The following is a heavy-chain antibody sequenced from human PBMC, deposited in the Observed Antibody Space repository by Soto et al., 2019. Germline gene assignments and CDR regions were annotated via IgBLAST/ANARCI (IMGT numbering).Heavy chain of an antibody. CDR2: ISSSTKYI. V-gene: IGHV3-21*06. CDR3: ARESEDLTSNFDY. Sequence: EVQLVGSGGGLVKPGGSLRLSCAASGLTFTRYSMNWVGQAPGKGLEWVSSISSSTKYIYYGDSMKGRFTISRDNAKNSLYLEMNGLRAEDTAVYYCARESEDLTSNFDYWGQGTLVTVSS. CDR1: GLTFTRYS. J-gene: IGHJ4*02.